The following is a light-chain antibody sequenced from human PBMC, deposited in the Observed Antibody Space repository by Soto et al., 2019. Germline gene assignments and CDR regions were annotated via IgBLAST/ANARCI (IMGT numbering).Light chain of an antibody. V-gene: IGKV1-6*01. CDR1: RNVGSD. Sequence: QMTQSPSSLSASVGEKIIITCRASRNVGSDVRWYQQKPGHAPKLLIYAASNLYTGVPSRFSGSRSGTEFTLTISSLQHEDFASYYWLQDYGESWTFGQGTKVEIE. CDR3: LQDYGESWT. J-gene: IGKJ1*01. CDR2: AAS.